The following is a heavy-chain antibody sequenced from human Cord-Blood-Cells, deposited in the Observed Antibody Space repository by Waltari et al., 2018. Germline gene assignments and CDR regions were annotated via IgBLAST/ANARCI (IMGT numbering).Heavy chain of an antibody. CDR1: GGSICSHY. V-gene: IGHV4-59*11. J-gene: IGHJ6*02. Sequence: QVQLQESGPGLVKPSETLSLTCTVSGGSICSHYWSWIRQPQGTGLAWVGYIYYSGSTNYNPSLKSRVTISVDTSKNQFSLKLSSVTAADTAVYYCARGGAPIVVVPAAPSYYYYGMDVWGQGTTVTVSS. CDR2: IYYSGST. CDR3: ARGGAPIVVVPAAPSYYYYGMDV. D-gene: IGHD2-2*01.